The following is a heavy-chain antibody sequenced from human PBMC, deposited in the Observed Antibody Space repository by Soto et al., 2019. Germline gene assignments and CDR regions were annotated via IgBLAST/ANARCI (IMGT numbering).Heavy chain of an antibody. D-gene: IGHD6-13*01. CDR3: AREASHTSNWDFDH. Sequence: SETLSLTCTVSGDSMKDNYWAWIRQPPGKGLEYIGYVFHSGSTNYSPSLKSRVTISLDTSKKQFSLNLRSVTVADTAVYFCAREASHTSNWDFDHWGQGTLVTVSS. CDR2: VFHSGST. V-gene: IGHV4-59*01. CDR1: GDSMKDNY. J-gene: IGHJ4*02.